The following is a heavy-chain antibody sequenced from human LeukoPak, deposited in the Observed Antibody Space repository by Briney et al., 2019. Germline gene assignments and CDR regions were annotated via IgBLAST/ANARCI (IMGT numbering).Heavy chain of an antibody. V-gene: IGHV4-4*07. J-gene: IGHJ6*03. CDR1: GGSISSYY. CDR3: ARGTRYSSSWFEIYYYYMDV. Sequence: SETLSLTCTVSGGSISSYYWSWIRQPAGKGLEWIGRIYTSGSTNYNPSLKSRVTISVDKSKNQFSLKLNSVTAADTAVYYCARGTRYSSSWFEIYYYYMDVWGKGTTVTVSS. D-gene: IGHD6-13*01. CDR2: IYTSGST.